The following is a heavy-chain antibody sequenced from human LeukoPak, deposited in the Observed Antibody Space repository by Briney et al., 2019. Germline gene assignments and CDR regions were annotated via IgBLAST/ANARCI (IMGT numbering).Heavy chain of an antibody. J-gene: IGHJ6*03. CDR3: AREGGLDILTGYYFYYYYMDV. Sequence: QTGGSLRLSCAASGFTFDDYAMHWVRQAPGKGLEWVSLISWDGGSTYYADSVKGRFTISRDNSKNSLYLQMNSLRAEDTAVYYCAREGGLDILTGYYFYYYYMDVWGKGTTVTVSS. D-gene: IGHD3-9*01. CDR2: ISWDGGST. CDR1: GFTFDDYA. V-gene: IGHV3-43D*03.